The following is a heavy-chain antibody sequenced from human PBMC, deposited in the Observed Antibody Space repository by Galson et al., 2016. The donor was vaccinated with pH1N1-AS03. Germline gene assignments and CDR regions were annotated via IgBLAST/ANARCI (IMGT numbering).Heavy chain of an antibody. V-gene: IGHV6-1*01. Sequence: CAISGDSVSSNTAAWNWIRQSPSRGLEWLGRTYYRSKWYNDYAVFVTSRITINPDTSKNQFSLQLNSVTPEDTAVYFCTRVNHLARGMDVWGQGTTVIVSS. CDR1: GDSVSSNTAA. CDR3: TRVNHLARGMDV. J-gene: IGHJ6*02. CDR2: TYYRSKWYN.